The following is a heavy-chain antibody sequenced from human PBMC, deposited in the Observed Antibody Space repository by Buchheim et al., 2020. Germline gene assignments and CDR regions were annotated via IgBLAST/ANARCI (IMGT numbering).Heavy chain of an antibody. V-gene: IGHV4-34*01. CDR2: INHSRST. CDR1: GGSFSGYY. D-gene: IGHD2-2*01. Sequence: QVQLQQWGAGLLKPSETLSLTCAVYGGSFSGYYWSWIRQPPGKGLEWIGEINHSRSTNYNPSLKSRVTISVDTSKNQFSLKLSSVTAADTAVYYCAREWGCSSTSCWYYMDVWGKGTT. J-gene: IGHJ6*03. CDR3: AREWGCSSTSCWYYMDV.